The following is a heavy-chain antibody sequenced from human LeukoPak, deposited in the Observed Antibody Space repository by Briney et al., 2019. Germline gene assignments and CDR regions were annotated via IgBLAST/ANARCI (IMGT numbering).Heavy chain of an antibody. V-gene: IGHV4-34*01. J-gene: IGHJ4*02. D-gene: IGHD5-12*01. Sequence: SETLSLTCAVYGGSFSGYYWSWIRQPPGKGLEWIGEINHSGSTNYNPSLKSRVTISVDTSKNQFSLKLSSVTAADTAVYYCARSLVDIVATVPDYWGQGTLVTVSS. CDR3: ARSLVDIVATVPDY. CDR2: INHSGST. CDR1: GGSFSGYY.